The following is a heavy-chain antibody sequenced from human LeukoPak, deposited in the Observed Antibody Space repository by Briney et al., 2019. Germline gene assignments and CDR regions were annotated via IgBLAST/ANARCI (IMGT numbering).Heavy chain of an antibody. J-gene: IGHJ4*02. CDR2: ISWNSGSI. V-gene: IGHV3-9*01. CDR3: AKDREASSGYPAIDY. CDR1: GFTFYDYA. Sequence: GGSLRLSCAASGFTFYDYAMHWVRQAPGKGLEWVSGISWNSGSIGYADSVKGRFTISRDNAKNSLYLQMNSLRAEDTALYYCAKDREASSGYPAIDYWGQRTLVTVSS. D-gene: IGHD3-22*01.